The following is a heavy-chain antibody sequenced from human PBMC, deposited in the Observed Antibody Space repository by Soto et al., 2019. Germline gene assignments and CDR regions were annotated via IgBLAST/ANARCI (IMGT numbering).Heavy chain of an antibody. CDR3: ARGRVVVAATFLPNWFDP. CDR2: ISRSGRGSA. J-gene: IGHJ5*02. V-gene: IGHV3-23*01. CDR1: GFTFDNYV. D-gene: IGHD2-15*01. Sequence: GGSLRLSCAASGFTFDNYVMAWVRQAPGRGLEWVSSISRSGRGSAYYADPVKGRFTISRDNSKNTLSLQMNNLRDDDTAVYYCARGRVVVAATFLPNWFDPWGQGTLVTVYS.